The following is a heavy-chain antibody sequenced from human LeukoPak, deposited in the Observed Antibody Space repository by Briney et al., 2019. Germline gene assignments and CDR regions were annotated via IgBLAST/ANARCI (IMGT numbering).Heavy chain of an antibody. CDR3: AKGGSGYENYFDY. V-gene: IGHV3-23*01. CDR2: IGGSGGST. J-gene: IGHJ4*02. D-gene: IGHD5-12*01. CDR1: GFTFSSYS. Sequence: PGGSLRLSCAASGFTFSSYSMNWVRQAPGKGLEWVSAIGGSGGSTYYADSVKGLFTISRDNSKNTLYLQMNSLRAEDTAVYYCAKGGSGYENYFDYWGQGTLVTVSS.